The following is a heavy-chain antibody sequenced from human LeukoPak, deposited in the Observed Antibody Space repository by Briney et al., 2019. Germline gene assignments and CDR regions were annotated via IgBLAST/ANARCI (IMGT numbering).Heavy chain of an antibody. CDR3: GKTTVGYSSGQKPAWPVDY. V-gene: IGHV3-23*01. D-gene: IGHD5-18*01. J-gene: IGHJ4*02. CDR2: IFGSGGSP. Sequence: GGSLRLSCTASGFAFDEHAMYWVRQGPGKGLEWVAGIFGSGGSPHYADSVKGRFTISRDNSQNMVYLHINSLRAEDTAVYYCGKTTVGYSSGQKPAWPVDYWGQGTLVTVSS. CDR1: GFAFDEHA.